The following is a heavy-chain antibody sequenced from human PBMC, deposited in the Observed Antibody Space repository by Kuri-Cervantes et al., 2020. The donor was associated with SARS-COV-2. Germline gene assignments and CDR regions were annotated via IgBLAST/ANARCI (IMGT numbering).Heavy chain of an antibody. D-gene: IGHD6-6*01. Sequence: SLNISCAASGFTFDDYAMHWVRQAPGKGLELVSGISWNSGSIGYADSVKGRFTISRDNAKNSLYLQMNSLRAEDTALYYCAKDIREQLVGGVGWFDHWGQGTLVIVSS. V-gene: IGHV3-9*01. CDR3: AKDIREQLVGGVGWFDH. CDR2: ISWNSGSI. J-gene: IGHJ5*02. CDR1: GFTFDDYA.